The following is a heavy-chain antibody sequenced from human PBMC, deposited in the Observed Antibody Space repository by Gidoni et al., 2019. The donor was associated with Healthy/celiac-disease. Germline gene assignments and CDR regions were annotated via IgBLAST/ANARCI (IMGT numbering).Heavy chain of an antibody. Sequence: TISRDNSKNTLYLQMNSLRAEDTAVYYCAKKGYSYVNTWGQGTLVTVSS. V-gene: IGHV3-23*01. D-gene: IGHD5-18*01. CDR3: AKKGYSYVNT. J-gene: IGHJ5*02.